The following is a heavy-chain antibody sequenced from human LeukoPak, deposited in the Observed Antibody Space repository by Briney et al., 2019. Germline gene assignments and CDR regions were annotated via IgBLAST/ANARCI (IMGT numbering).Heavy chain of an antibody. D-gene: IGHD3-3*01. CDR3: VKGLHPHFGAYFDY. Sequence: GGSLRLSCAASGFTFDDYAMQWVRQAPGKGLQWVSLITGDGGSTYYADSVKGRFTISRDNSKNSLFLQMSSLRIGDTALYCCVKGLHPHFGAYFDYWGQGNMVTVSS. CDR1: GFTFDDYA. V-gene: IGHV3-43*02. J-gene: IGHJ4*02. CDR2: ITGDGGST.